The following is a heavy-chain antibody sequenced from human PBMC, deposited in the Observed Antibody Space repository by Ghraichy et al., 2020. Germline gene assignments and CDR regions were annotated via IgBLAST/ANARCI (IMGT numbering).Heavy chain of an antibody. J-gene: IGHJ3*01. CDR2: IAHGGNT. D-gene: IGHD1-26*01. CDR3: ARTLTGSFPNAFEL. Sequence: SETLSLTCAVSGYSISSGSYWGWIRQPPGKGLEWIGAIAHGGNTYLNPSLKSRFTMSVDTSKNQISLKLDYVTAADAAVYYCARTLTGSFPNAFELWGQGTMVTVSS. CDR1: GYSISSGSY. V-gene: IGHV4-38-2*01.